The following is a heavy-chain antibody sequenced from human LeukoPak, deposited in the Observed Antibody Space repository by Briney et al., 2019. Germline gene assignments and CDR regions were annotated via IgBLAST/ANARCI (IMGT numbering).Heavy chain of an antibody. V-gene: IGHV1-8*01. D-gene: IGHD6-19*01. Sequence: ASVKVSCKASGCTFTSYDINWVRQATGQGLEWMGWMNPNSGNTGYAQKFQGRVTMTRNTSVTTAYMELSSLTSEDTAVYYCARPLSSGWSTGHYGMDVWGQGTTVTVSS. J-gene: IGHJ6*02. CDR1: GCTFTSYD. CDR2: MNPNSGNT. CDR3: ARPLSSGWSTGHYGMDV.